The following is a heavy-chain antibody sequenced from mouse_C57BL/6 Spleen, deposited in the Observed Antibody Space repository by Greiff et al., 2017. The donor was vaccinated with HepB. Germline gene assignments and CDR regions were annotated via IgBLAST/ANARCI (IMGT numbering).Heavy chain of an antibody. CDR1: GYAFSSSW. Sequence: VQVVESGPELVKPGASVKISCKASGYAFSSSWMNWVKQRPGKGLEWIGRIYPGDGDTNYNGKFKGKATLTADKSSSTAYMQLSSLTSEDSAVYFCARFITTVVATDFDVWGTGTTVTVSS. V-gene: IGHV1-82*01. CDR2: IYPGDGDT. D-gene: IGHD1-1*01. CDR3: ARFITTVVATDFDV. J-gene: IGHJ1*03.